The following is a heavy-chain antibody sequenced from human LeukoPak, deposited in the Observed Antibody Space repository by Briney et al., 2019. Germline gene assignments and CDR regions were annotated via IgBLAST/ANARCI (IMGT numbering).Heavy chain of an antibody. V-gene: IGHV1-69*13. D-gene: IGHD1-7*01. CDR1: GGSFSSSG. CDR2: IIPAFGST. CDR3: ATVKGNYFSS. Sequence: ASVKVSCKASGGSFSSSGLSWVRQAPGQGPEWMGGIIPAFGSTDYAQDFQGRLTITADESMNTAYMDLSSLRSEDTAVYYCATVKGNYFSSWGQGTLVTVSS. J-gene: IGHJ4*02.